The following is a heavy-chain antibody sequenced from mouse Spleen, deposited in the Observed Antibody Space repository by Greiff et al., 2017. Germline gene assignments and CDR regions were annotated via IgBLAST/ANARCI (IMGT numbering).Heavy chain of an antibody. D-gene: IGHD1-1*01. Sequence: VQRVESGPGLVAPSQSLSITCTVSGFSLTSYAISWVRQPPGKGLEWLGVIWTGGGTNYNSALKSRLSISKDNSKSQVFLKMNSLQTDDTARYYCASYYGSSTWFAYWGQGTLVTVSA. CDR2: IWTGGGT. J-gene: IGHJ3*01. CDR1: GFSLTSYA. V-gene: IGHV2-9-1*01. CDR3: ASYYGSSTWFAY.